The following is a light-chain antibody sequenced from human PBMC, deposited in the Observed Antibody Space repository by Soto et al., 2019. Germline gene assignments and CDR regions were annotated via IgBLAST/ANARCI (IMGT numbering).Light chain of an antibody. V-gene: IGLV1-47*01. J-gene: IGLJ3*02. Sequence: QSVLSQPPSASGTPGQTVTISCSGSRSNIGSKYVYWYQQLPGTAPKLLIYRNNERPSGVPDRFSGSKSGTSASLAIGDLRSEDEADYYCASWDASVSGWVFGGGTKVTVL. CDR1: RSNIGSKY. CDR2: RNN. CDR3: ASWDASVSGWV.